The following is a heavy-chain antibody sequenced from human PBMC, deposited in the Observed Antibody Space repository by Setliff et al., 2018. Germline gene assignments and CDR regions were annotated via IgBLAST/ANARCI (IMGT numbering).Heavy chain of an antibody. J-gene: IGHJ4*02. CDR2: MNPNTGGT. V-gene: IGHV1-2*02. Sequence: GASVKVSCKASGYTFTGYYMHWVRQAPGQGLEWMGWMNPNTGGTTYAQAFQARITMTRDTSISTAYMELSRLTSDDSAVYYCARNLGLGQRDYFDHWGQGTLVTVSS. CDR1: GYTFTGYY. CDR3: ARNLGLGQRDYFDH. D-gene: IGHD7-27*01.